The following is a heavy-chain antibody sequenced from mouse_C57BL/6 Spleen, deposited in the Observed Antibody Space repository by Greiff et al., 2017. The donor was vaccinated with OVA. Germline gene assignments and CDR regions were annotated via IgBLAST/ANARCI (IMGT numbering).Heavy chain of an antibody. CDR2: IYPGDGDT. Sequence: QVQLQQSGPELVKPGASVKISCKASGYAFSSSWMNWVKQRPGKGLEWIGRIYPGDGDTNYNGKFKGKATLTADKSSSTAYMQLSSLTSEDSAVYFCARGDYYGSRPFDYWGQGTTLTVSS. J-gene: IGHJ2*01. CDR3: ARGDYYGSRPFDY. D-gene: IGHD1-1*01. V-gene: IGHV1-82*01. CDR1: GYAFSSSW.